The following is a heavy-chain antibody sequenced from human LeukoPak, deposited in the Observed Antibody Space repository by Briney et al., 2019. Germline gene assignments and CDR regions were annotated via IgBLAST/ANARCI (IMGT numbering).Heavy chain of an antibody. CDR3: ARGYDSSAYYPFNY. CDR1: GGSISSGGYS. D-gene: IGHD3-22*01. V-gene: IGHV4-61*08. CDR2: ISDSGST. Sequence: SETLSLTCAVSGGSISSGGYSWSWIRQSPGRGLEWIGYISDSGSTNYNPSLKSRVTISVDTSKNQFSLMLSSVTAADTAVYYCARGYDSSAYYPFNYWGQGTLVTVSS. J-gene: IGHJ4*02.